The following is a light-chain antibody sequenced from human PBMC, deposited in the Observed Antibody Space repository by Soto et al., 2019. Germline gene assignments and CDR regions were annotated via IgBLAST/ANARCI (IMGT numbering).Light chain of an antibody. Sequence: EIVLTQSPGTLSLSPGERATLSCRASQSVASNYLAWYPQKPGQAPRLLIYGASSRATGIPVRFSGSGSGADFNLTISGLEPEDSAVYYCQQYGSSPLTFGGGTKVEIK. V-gene: IGKV3-20*01. CDR3: QQYGSSPLT. CDR2: GAS. J-gene: IGKJ4*01. CDR1: QSVASNY.